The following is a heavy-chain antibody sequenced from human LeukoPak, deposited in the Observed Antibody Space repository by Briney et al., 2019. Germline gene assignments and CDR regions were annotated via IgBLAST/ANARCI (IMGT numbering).Heavy chain of an antibody. Sequence: PGGSLRLSCSASGFTFSSDGMHWVRQAPGKGLEHVSTISSKGGSTYYADSVKGRFTISRDNSKNTLYLQMSSLRPEDTAVYYCAIAASGTLADFWGQGTVVTVSS. CDR3: AIAASGTLADF. V-gene: IGHV3-64D*06. CDR2: ISSKGGST. D-gene: IGHD6-13*01. CDR1: GFTFSSDG. J-gene: IGHJ4*02.